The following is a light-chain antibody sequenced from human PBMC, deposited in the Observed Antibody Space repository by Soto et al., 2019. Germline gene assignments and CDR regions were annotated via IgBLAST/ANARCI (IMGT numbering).Light chain of an antibody. V-gene: IGLV2-8*01. CDR2: EVN. Sequence: QSALTQPPSASGSPGQSVTISCTGTSSDVGGNVYVSWYQQHPGRAPKLMIYEVNKRPSGVPDRFSGSKSGNTASPTVSGLQAEDEADYYCSSYAGSSIDVVFGGGTKLTVL. CDR3: SSYAGSSIDVV. CDR1: SSDVGGNVY. J-gene: IGLJ2*01.